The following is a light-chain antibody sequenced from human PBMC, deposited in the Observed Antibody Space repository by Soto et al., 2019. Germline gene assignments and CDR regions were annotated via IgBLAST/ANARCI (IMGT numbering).Light chain of an antibody. CDR3: QHYNSYSEA. CDR1: QTISSW. CDR2: KAS. J-gene: IGKJ1*01. V-gene: IGKV1-5*03. Sequence: DLQMTQSPSTLSGSVGDRVTITCRASQTISSWLAWYQQKPGKAPKLLIYKASTLKSGVPSRFSGSGSGTEFTLTISSLQPDDFATYYCQHYNSYSEALGQGTKVDIK.